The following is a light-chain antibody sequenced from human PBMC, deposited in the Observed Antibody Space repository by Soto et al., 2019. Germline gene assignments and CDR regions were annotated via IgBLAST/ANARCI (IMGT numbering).Light chain of an antibody. Sequence: EIVLTQSPGTLSLSPGERATLSCRASQSVGSSLSWYQQQRGQAPRLHFYGAANRATAIPDRSSGSGFGTDFTLTISRLEPEDFAVYYCRQYGRSLGFAFGGGTKVDIK. V-gene: IGKV3-20*01. CDR3: RQYGRSLGFA. CDR1: QSVGSS. CDR2: GAA. J-gene: IGKJ4*01.